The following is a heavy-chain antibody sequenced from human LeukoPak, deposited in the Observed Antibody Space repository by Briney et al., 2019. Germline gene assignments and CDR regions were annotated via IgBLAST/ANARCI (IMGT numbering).Heavy chain of an antibody. D-gene: IGHD3-16*01. CDR1: GYTFTAYY. J-gene: IGHJ4*02. CDR2: INPNTGGT. CDR3: ARVSFGHQEDPLDY. Sequence: ASVKVSCKASGYTFTAYYMHWVRQAPGQGLEWMGWINPNTGGTNYAQKFQGWVTMTRDTSINTTYVELSRLRSDDTAVYYCARVSFGHQEDPLDYWGQGTLVTVSS. V-gene: IGHV1-2*04.